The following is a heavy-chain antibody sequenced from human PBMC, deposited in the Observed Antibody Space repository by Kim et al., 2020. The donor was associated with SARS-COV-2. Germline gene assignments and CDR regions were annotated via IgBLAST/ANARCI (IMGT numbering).Heavy chain of an antibody. CDR2: INTNTGNP. J-gene: IGHJ6*02. D-gene: IGHD2-2*01. V-gene: IGHV7-4-1*02. CDR3: ATIPVASSTDYYYYYGMDV. CDR1: GYTFTSYA. Sequence: ASVKVSCKASGYTFTSYAMNWVRQAPGQGLEWMGWINTNTGNPTYAQGFTGRFVFSLDTSVSTAYLQISSLKAEDTAVYYCATIPVASSTDYYYYYGMDVWGQGTTVTVSS.